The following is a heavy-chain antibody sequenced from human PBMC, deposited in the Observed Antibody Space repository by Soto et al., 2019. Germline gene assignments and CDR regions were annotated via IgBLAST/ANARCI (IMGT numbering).Heavy chain of an antibody. CDR1: GGSISSYY. J-gene: IGHJ4*02. V-gene: IGHV4-59*01. D-gene: IGHD6-19*01. CDR2: IYYSGST. CDR3: ARGLDSSGWYYYFDY. Sequence: SETLSLTCTVSGGSISSYYWSWIRQPPGKGLEWIGYIYYSGSTNYNPSLKSRVTISVDTSKNQFSLKLSSVTAADTAVYYCARGLDSSGWYYYFDYWGQGTPVTVSS.